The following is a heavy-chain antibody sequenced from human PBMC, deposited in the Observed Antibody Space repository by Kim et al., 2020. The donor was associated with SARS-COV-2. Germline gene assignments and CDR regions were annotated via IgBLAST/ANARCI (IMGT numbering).Heavy chain of an antibody. CDR3: AKGQIVVVPAALDY. Sequence: GGSLRLSCAASGFTFGDYAMHWVRQAPGKRLEWVSGISWNSGSIGYADSVKGRFTISRDNAKNSLYLQMNSLRAEDTALYYCAKGQIVVVPAALDYWGQGTLVTVSS. CDR1: GFTFGDYA. V-gene: IGHV3-9*01. J-gene: IGHJ4*02. CDR2: ISWNSGSI. D-gene: IGHD2-2*01.